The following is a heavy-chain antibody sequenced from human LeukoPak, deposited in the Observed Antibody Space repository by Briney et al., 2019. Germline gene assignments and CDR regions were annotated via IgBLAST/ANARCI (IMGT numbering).Heavy chain of an antibody. CDR3: ARAFYPGYYSYMAV. J-gene: IGHJ6*03. D-gene: IGHD3-3*02. CDR2: IYYSGST. Sequence: PSETLSLTCTVSGGSISNSSYYWGWIRQPPGKELEWIGSIYYSGSTNYNPSLKSRVTISVDTSKNQFSLKLSSVTAADTAVYYCARAFYPGYYSYMAVWGKGTTVTVSS. V-gene: IGHV4-39*07. CDR1: GGSISNSSYY.